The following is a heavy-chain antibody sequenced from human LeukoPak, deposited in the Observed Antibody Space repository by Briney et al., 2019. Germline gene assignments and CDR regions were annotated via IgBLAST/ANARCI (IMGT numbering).Heavy chain of an antibody. CDR2: IYYSGST. Sequence: SETLSLTCTVSGGSISTYYWSWIRQPPGKGLEWIGYIYYSGSTNYNPSLKSRVTISVDTSKNQFSLKLSSVTAADTAVYYCARVINWFDPWGQGTLVTVSS. J-gene: IGHJ5*02. V-gene: IGHV4-59*01. CDR3: ARVINWFDP. D-gene: IGHD3-22*01. CDR1: GGSISTYY.